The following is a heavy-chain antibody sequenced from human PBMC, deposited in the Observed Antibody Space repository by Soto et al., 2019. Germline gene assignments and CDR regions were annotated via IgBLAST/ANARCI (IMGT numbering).Heavy chain of an antibody. CDR2: MSYSGST. J-gene: IGHJ5*02. CDR3: SLRAAVGFDL. D-gene: IGHD1-26*01. V-gene: IGHV4-39*02. Sequence: SETLSLTCTVSGASISKSSYYWVWIRQPPGKGLEWVGSMSYSGSTYYNPSLKSRPTIAVDTTKNHFSQQVSAVTAADTAVHHCSLRAAVGFDLWGQGTLVTDYS. CDR1: GASISKSSYY.